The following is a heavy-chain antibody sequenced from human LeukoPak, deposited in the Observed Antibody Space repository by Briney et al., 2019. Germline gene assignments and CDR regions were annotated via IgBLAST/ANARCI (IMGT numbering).Heavy chain of an antibody. D-gene: IGHD2-15*01. CDR2: ISSSSSYI. J-gene: IGHJ5*01. CDR1: GFTFSNAG. Sequence: GGSLRLSCTASGFTFSNAGMNWVRQAPGKGLEWVSSISSSSSYIYYADSLKGRFTISRDNAKKSVYLQMNSLRAEDTAVYYCARGALDAATPFDSWGQGTLVTVSS. V-gene: IGHV3-21*01. CDR3: ARGALDAATPFDS.